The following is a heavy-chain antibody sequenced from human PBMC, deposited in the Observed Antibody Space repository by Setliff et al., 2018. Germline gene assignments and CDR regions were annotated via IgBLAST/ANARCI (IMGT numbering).Heavy chain of an antibody. CDR2: IYTSDST. J-gene: IGHJ6*03. V-gene: IGHV4-61*09. D-gene: IGHD3-3*01. Sequence: SETLSLTCTVSGGSIRGAYNYWSWIRQPAGKGLEWNGQIYTSDSTHYNPSLRSRVTISVDTSKNQFSLKLSSVTAADTAVCYCARMSGFLYIDVWGKGTTVTVSS. CDR1: GGSIRGAYNY. CDR3: ARMSGFLYIDV.